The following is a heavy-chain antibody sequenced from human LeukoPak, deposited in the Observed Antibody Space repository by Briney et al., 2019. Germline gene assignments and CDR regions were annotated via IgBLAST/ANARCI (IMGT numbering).Heavy chain of an antibody. CDR2: INWNGGST. CDR1: GFTFDDYG. Sequence: PGGSLRLSCAASGFTFDDYGMSWVRQAPGKGLVWVSGINWNGGSTGYADSVKGRFTISRDNAKNSLYLQMNSLRAEDTALYYCARSSSSWRTNWFDPWGQGTLVTVSS. V-gene: IGHV3-20*04. J-gene: IGHJ5*02. D-gene: IGHD6-13*01. CDR3: ARSSSSWRTNWFDP.